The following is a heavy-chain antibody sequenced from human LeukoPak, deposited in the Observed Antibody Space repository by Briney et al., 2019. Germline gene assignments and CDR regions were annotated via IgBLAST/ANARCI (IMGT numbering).Heavy chain of an antibody. D-gene: IGHD3-3*01. CDR1: GYTFTSYG. CDR3: ARTTHYDFWSGYYRSQSDY. V-gene: IGHV1-18*01. CDR2: ISAYNGNT. Sequence: ASVKVSCKGSGYTFTSYGISWERQAPGQGLGWMGWISAYNGNTNYAQKLQGRVTMTTDTSTSTAYMELRSLRSDDTAVYYCARTTHYDFWSGYYRSQSDYWGQGTLVTVSS. J-gene: IGHJ4*02.